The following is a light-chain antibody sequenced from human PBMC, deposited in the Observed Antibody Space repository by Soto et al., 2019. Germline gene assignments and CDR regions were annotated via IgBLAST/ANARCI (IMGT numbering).Light chain of an antibody. CDR3: CSYAGSSTLV. J-gene: IGLJ1*01. V-gene: IGLV2-23*02. CDR2: EVT. Sequence: QSVLTQPASVSGSPGQSITISCTGTSSDIGSYNLVSWYPQHPGKAPKLMIYEVTKRPSGVSNRFSGSKSGNTASLTISWLQAEDEADYYCCSYAGSSTLVFGTGTKVTVL. CDR1: SSDIGSYNL.